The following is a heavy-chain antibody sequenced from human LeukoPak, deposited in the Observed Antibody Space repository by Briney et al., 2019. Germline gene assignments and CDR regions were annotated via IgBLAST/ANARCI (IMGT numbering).Heavy chain of an antibody. CDR3: ARHEWFGDPQFDY. CDR1: GGSISSSNW. CDR2: IYHSGST. J-gene: IGHJ4*02. Sequence: PSETLSLTCAVSGGSISSSNWWSWVRQPPGKGLEWIGEIYHSGSTNYNPSLKSRVTISVDKSKNQFSLKLSSVTAADTAVYYCARHEWFGDPQFDYWGQGTLVTVSS. D-gene: IGHD3-10*01. V-gene: IGHV4-4*02.